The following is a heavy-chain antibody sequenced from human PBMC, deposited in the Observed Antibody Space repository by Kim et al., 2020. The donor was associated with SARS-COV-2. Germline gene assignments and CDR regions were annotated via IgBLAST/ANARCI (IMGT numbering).Heavy chain of an antibody. CDR3: TRDGGRGYDMYV. CDR2: INQNSKAI. V-gene: IGHV3-48*02. J-gene: IGHJ6*02. D-gene: IGHD5-12*01. CDR1: GFIGSSYP. Sequence: GGSLRLSCVGSGFIGSSYPMNWVRQAPGKGLEWISYINQNSKAIYYADSVKGRFTISRDNAKNSLYLQVNSLREEDTAVYYCTRDGGRGYDMYVWGQGTTVTVSS.